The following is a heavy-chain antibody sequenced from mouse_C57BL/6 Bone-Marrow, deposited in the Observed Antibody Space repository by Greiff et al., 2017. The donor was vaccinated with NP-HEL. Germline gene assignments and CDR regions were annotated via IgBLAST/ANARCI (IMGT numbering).Heavy chain of an antibody. D-gene: IGHD1-1*01. CDR1: GYTFTSYW. CDR3: ARSGYYGSSLWFAD. V-gene: IGHV1-55*01. Sequence: QVQLQQPGAELVKPGASVKMSCKASGYTFTSYWITWVKQRPGQGLEWIGDIYPGSGSTNYNEKFMSQATLTVDPSSSTAYMQLSSRTSEESAVYYCARSGYYGSSLWFADWGQGTLVTVAA. J-gene: IGHJ3*01. CDR2: IYPGSGST.